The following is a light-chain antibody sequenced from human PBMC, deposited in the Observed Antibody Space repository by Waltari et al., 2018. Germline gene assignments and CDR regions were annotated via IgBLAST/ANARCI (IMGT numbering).Light chain of an antibody. CDR3: LQDYNYPRT. V-gene: IGKV1-6*01. CDR2: ATF. J-gene: IGKJ1*01. Sequence: RMTQSPSSLSAAVGDRVTITCRASQDIRNDLSWYQLVPGKAPKLLIYATFNLHTGVPFRFSGSRSGADFTLTISRLQAEDFATYYCLQDYNYPRTFGPGTKVAMK. CDR1: QDIRND.